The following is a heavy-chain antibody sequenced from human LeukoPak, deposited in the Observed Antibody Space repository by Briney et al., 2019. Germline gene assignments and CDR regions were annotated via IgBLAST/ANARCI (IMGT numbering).Heavy chain of an antibody. Sequence: GGSLRLSCAASGFTFSSYAMNWVRQTPGKGLGWVSSISGSGGSLYYADSVKGRFTIFRDNSKNTFYLQMNSLRAEDTAIYYCAKDFVAVTAIGMYYSDYWGQGTLVTVSA. CDR3: AKDFVAVTAIGMYYSDY. J-gene: IGHJ4*02. V-gene: IGHV3-23*01. CDR2: ISGSGGSL. D-gene: IGHD2-21*02. CDR1: GFTFSSYA.